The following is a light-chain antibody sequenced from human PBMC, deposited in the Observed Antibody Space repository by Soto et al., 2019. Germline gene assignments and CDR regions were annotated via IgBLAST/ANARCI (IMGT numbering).Light chain of an antibody. CDR3: QQRATRVT. CDR1: QSVSSSY. Sequence: EIVLTQSPGTLSLSPGERATLSCRASQSVSSSYLAWYQQKPGQPPRLLIYDASIRATGIPARFSGSGSETDFTLTISSLEPEDSAIYYCQQRATRVTFGQGTRLEIK. J-gene: IGKJ5*01. V-gene: IGKV3D-20*02. CDR2: DAS.